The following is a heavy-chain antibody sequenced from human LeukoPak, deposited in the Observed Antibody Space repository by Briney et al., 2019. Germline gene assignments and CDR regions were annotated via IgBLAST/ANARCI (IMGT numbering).Heavy chain of an antibody. CDR2: ISSSGSTI. CDR3: AREASSWELYRASDI. J-gene: IGHJ3*02. D-gene: IGHD6-13*01. V-gene: IGHV3-11*01. CDR1: GFTFSDYY. Sequence: GGSLRLSCAASGFTFSDYYMSWIRQAPGKGLEWVSYISSSGSTIYYADSVKGRFTISRDNAKNSLYLQMNSLRAEDTAVYYCAREASSWELYRASDIWGQGTMVTVSS.